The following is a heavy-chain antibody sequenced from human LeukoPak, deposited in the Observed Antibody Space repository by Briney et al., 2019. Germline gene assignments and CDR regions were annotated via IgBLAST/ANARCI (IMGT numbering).Heavy chain of an antibody. CDR3: AREVSSGYYYYYYYMDV. J-gene: IGHJ6*03. V-gene: IGHV4-59*11. CDR2: IYYSGST. Sequence: SETLSLTCTVSGGSISSHYWSWIRPPPGKGLGWIGYIYYSGSTNYNPSLKSRVTISVDTSKNQFSLKLSSVTAADTAVYYCAREVSSGYYYYYYYMDVWGKGTTVTVSS. D-gene: IGHD3-22*01. CDR1: GGSISSHY.